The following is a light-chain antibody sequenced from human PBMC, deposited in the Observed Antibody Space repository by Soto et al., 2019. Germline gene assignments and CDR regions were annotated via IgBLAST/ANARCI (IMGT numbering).Light chain of an antibody. CDR1: SSNIGGNT. J-gene: IGLJ1*01. Sequence: LAQSPSASGTPGQRVTISCSEGSSNIGGNTVNWYQQLPGTAPKLLIYSNNQRPSGVPDRFSGSKSGTSASLAISGLQSEDEADYYCAAWDDSLNGYVFGTGTKVTVL. CDR3: AAWDDSLNGYV. V-gene: IGLV1-44*01. CDR2: SNN.